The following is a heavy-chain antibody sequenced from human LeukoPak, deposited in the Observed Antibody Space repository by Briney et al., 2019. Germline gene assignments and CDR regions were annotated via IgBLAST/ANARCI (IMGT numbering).Heavy chain of an antibody. J-gene: IGHJ6*02. CDR2: IIPIFGTA. CDR3: ARGMTTLPYYYYGMDV. D-gene: IGHD4-11*01. Sequence: ASVKVSCKASGGTFSSYAISWVRQAPGQGLEWMGGIIPIFGTANYAQKFQGRVTITADECTSTAYMELSSLRSEDTAVYYCARGMTTLPYYYYGMDVWGQGTTVTVSS. V-gene: IGHV1-69*13. CDR1: GGTFSSYA.